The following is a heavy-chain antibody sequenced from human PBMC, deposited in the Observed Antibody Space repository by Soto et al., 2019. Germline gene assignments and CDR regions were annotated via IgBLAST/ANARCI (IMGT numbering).Heavy chain of an antibody. D-gene: IGHD2-2*01. CDR1: GGTFSSYA. CDR2: IIPIFGTA. V-gene: IGHV1-69*01. J-gene: IGHJ6*02. CDR3: ARDDIYCSSTSCYSAAGYYYGMDV. Sequence: QVQLVQSGAEVKKPGSSVKVSCKASGGTFSSYAISWVRQAPGQGLEWMGGIIPIFGTANYAQKFQGRVTITADESTRTAYMELSSLRSEDTAVYYCARDDIYCSSTSCYSAAGYYYGMDVWGQGTTVTVSS.